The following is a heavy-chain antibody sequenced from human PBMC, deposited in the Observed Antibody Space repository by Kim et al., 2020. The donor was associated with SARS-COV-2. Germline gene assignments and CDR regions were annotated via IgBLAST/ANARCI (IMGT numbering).Heavy chain of an antibody. CDR1: GFSSSSYW. CDR3: ARGMFMDGFDV. CDR2: ISPDGSVT. Sequence: GGSLRLSCVASGFSSSSYWINWVRQPPGKGLEWVSRISPDGSVTHYADSVKGRLTMSRDSAENTLYLQMNSLSAEDMAVYYCARGMFMDGFDVWGQGTTVSVSS. J-gene: IGHJ6*02. D-gene: IGHD3-10*02. V-gene: IGHV3-74*01.